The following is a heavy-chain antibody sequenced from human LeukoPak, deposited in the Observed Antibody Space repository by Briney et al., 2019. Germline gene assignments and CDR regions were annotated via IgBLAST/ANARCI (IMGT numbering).Heavy chain of an antibody. Sequence: GRSLRLSCAASGFTFSTYAMHWARHAPGKGLEWVAVISYDGRNKYCADSVKGRFAITRDNSNNMLYLQMNSLRAEDSAVYYCARGLIREGYYFDYWGQGTLVTVSS. J-gene: IGHJ4*02. CDR3: ARGLIREGYYFDY. CDR1: GFTFSTYA. V-gene: IGHV3-30*09. CDR2: ISYDGRNK. D-gene: IGHD2-21*01.